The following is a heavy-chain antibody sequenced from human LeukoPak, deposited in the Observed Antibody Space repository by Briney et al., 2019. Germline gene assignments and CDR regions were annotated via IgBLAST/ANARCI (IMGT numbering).Heavy chain of an antibody. J-gene: IGHJ6*03. CDR3: ARDLLLYYYYMDV. CDR2: ISYDGSNK. CDR1: GFTFSSYA. V-gene: IGHV3-30-3*01. Sequence: GGSLRLSCAASGFTFSSYAMHWVRQAPGKGLEWVAVISYDGSNKYYADSVKGRFTISRDNFKNTLYLQMNSLRAEDTAVYYCARDLLLYYYYMDVWGKGTTVTVSS.